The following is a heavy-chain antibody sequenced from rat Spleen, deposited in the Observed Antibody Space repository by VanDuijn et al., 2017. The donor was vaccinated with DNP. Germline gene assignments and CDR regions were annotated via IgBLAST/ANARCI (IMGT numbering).Heavy chain of an antibody. J-gene: IGHJ3*01. CDR1: GFIFSNYW. D-gene: IGHD4-3*01. CDR2: ISSTGGGNT. CDR3: AKDTSRSDSGAFAY. V-gene: IGHV5-31*01. Sequence: EVQLVESGGGPVQPGRSLKLSCVASGFIFSNYWMTWIRQAPGKGLEWVASISSTGGGNTYYRDSVKGRFTISRDNAKNTLYLQMDSLRTEDTATYYCAKDTSRSDSGAFAYWGQGTLVTVSS.